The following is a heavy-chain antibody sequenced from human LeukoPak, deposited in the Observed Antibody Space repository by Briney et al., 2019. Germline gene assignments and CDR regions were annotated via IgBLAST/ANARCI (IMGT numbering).Heavy chain of an antibody. CDR3: ARTIRIRYNWNYDAFDI. D-gene: IGHD1-7*01. CDR1: GGSFSGYY. J-gene: IGHJ3*02. CDR2: INHSGST. V-gene: IGHV4-34*01. Sequence: SETLSLTCAVYGGSFSGYYWSWIRQPPGKGLEWIGEINHSGSTNYNPSLKSRVTISVDTSKNQFSLKLSSVTAADTAVYYCARTIRIRYNWNYDAFDIWGQGTMVTVSS.